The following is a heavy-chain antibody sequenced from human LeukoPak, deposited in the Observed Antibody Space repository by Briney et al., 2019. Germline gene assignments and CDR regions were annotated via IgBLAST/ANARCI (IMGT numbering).Heavy chain of an antibody. CDR3: ASPLIVVVVAARPGAFDI. D-gene: IGHD2-15*01. CDR1: GFTFDDYG. CDR2: INWNGGSK. Sequence: GGSLRLSCAASGFTFDDYGMSWVRQAPGKGLEWVSAINWNGGSKIYADSVKGRFTISRDSAKNSLYLQMNSLRAEDTAVYYCASPLIVVVVAARPGAFDIWGQGTMVTVSS. V-gene: IGHV3-20*04. J-gene: IGHJ3*02.